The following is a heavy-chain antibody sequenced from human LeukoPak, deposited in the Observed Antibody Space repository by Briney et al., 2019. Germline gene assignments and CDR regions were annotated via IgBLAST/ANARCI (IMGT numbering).Heavy chain of an antibody. J-gene: IGHJ4*02. CDR3: AKDGSWSCTD. CDR2: IGHHGKKK. D-gene: IGHD2-8*02. V-gene: IGHV3-30*02. CDR1: GFTFSSSA. Sequence: GGSLRLSCGASGFTFSSSAMHWVRQGPGKGLEWVAYIGHHGKKKYYADSVKGRFTISRENTKRSLYLKMNSLRADDTAVYYCAKDGSWSCTDWGQGTLVRVSS.